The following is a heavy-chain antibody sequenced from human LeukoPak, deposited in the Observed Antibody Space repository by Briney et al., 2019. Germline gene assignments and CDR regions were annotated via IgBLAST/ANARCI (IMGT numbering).Heavy chain of an antibody. CDR3: ARRLSSNYYGMDV. D-gene: IGHD2-2*01. CDR1: GYSFSSYW. CDR2: IYPDDSDS. J-gene: IGHJ6*02. V-gene: IGHV5-51*01. Sequence: GESLKISCKGSGYSFSSYWIGWVRQMPGKGLEWMGIIYPDDSDSRYSPSFQGQVTISADKSISTAYLQWSSLKASDTAMYYCARRLSSNYYGMDVWGQGTTVTVSS.